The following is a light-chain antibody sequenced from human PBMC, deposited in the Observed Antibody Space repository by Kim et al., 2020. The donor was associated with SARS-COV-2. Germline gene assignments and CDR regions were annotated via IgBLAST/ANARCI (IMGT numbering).Light chain of an antibody. CDR2: SNN. J-gene: IGLJ1*01. V-gene: IGLV1-44*01. CDR3: AAWDDSLNSYV. CDR1: RSNIGSNT. Sequence: QSVLTQPPSVSGTHGQRVTISRSGSRSNIGSNTVNWYQQLPGTAPKLLIYSNNQRPSGVPDRFSGSKSGTSASLAISGLQSEDEADYYCAAWDDSLNSYVFGTGTKVTVL.